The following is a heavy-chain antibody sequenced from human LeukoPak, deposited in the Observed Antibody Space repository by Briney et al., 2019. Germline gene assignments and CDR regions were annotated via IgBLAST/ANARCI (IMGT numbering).Heavy chain of an antibody. J-gene: IGHJ4*02. Sequence: PSETLSLTWTVSGGSISSYYWSWIRQPPGKGLEWIGYIYYSGSTNYNPSLKSRVTVSVDTSKNQFSLKLSSVTAADTAVYYCARASPYCTNGVCYDYWGQGTLVTVSS. V-gene: IGHV4-59*01. D-gene: IGHD2-8*01. CDR3: ARASPYCTNGVCYDY. CDR2: IYYSGST. CDR1: GGSISSYY.